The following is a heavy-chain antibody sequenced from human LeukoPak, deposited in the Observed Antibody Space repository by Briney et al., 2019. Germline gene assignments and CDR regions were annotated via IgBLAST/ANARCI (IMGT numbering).Heavy chain of an antibody. J-gene: IGHJ6*03. CDR1: GFTFSSYG. Sequence: PGRSLRLSCAASGFTFSSYGVHWVRQAPGKGLEWVAVISYDGSNKYYADSVKGRFTISRDNAKNSLYLQMNSLRAEDTAVYYCAREVVLYYYYMDVWGKGTTVTVSS. CDR2: ISYDGSNK. V-gene: IGHV3-30*03. CDR3: AREVVLYYYYMDV.